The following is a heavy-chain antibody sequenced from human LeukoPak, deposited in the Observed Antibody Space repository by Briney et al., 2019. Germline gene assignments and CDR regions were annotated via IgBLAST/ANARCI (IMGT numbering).Heavy chain of an antibody. D-gene: IGHD4-23*01. CDR3: ARATVVTLRATYYYYGMDV. CDR2: IYYSGST. J-gene: IGHJ6*02. Sequence: PSETLSLTCAVSGGSISSSNWWSWVRPPPGKGLEWIGSIYYSGSTYYNPSLKSRVTISVDTSKNQFSLKLSSVTAADTAVYYCARATVVTLRATYYYYGMDVWGQGTTVTVSS. V-gene: IGHV4-39*01. CDR1: GGSISSSNW.